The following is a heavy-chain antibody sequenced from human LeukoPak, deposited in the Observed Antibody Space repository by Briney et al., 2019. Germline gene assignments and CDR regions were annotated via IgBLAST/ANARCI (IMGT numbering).Heavy chain of an antibody. Sequence: ASVKVSCKASGYTFTGFYIHWVRQAPGQGLEWLGWINPNSGGTNSAQTFQGRVTMTRDTSISTAYMELNRLTSDDTAVFYCARDQDGDYFDYWGQGTLVTVFS. V-gene: IGHV1-2*02. D-gene: IGHD4-17*01. CDR1: GYTFTGFY. CDR2: INPNSGGT. CDR3: ARDQDGDYFDY. J-gene: IGHJ4*02.